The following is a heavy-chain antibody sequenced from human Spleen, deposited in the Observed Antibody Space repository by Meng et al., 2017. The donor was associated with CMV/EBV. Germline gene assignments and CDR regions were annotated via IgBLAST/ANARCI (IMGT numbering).Heavy chain of an antibody. Sequence: GESLKISCAASGFTFSNYAMSWVRQAPGKGLEWLSVINSGGSSTYYADSVKGRFTISRDNSKNTLYMQMHSLRAEDTAVYYCAKVANLIAEVGTEYYFDYWGQGTLVTVSS. V-gene: IGHV3-23*03. J-gene: IGHJ4*02. CDR1: GFTFSNYA. CDR2: INSGGSST. CDR3: AKVANLIAEVGTEYYFDY. D-gene: IGHD6-13*01.